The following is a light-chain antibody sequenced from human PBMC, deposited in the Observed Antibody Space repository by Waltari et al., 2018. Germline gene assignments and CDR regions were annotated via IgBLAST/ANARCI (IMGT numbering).Light chain of an antibody. V-gene: IGLV3-1*01. CDR2: EDN. CDR3: QAWDSSSHVT. Sequence: FQQKPGQSPVLVIYEDNKRPSGIPERISGSNSGNTATLTISGTQAMDEADYYGQAWDSSSHVTFGGGSKLTVL. J-gene: IGLJ2*01.